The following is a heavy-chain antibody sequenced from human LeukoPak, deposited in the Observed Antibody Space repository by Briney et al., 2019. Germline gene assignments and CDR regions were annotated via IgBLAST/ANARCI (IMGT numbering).Heavy chain of an antibody. CDR1: GYSFTTYG. CDR3: ARALYHTFDY. CDR2: ISANNNNT. D-gene: IGHD2-2*01. V-gene: IGHV1-18*01. Sequence: GASVKVSCKASGYSFTTYGISWVRQAPGQGLEWMGWISANNNNTDNVQKLQGRVTMTTDTSTGTAYMELRSLRSDDTAVYYCARALYHTFDYWGQGTLVTVSS. J-gene: IGHJ4*02.